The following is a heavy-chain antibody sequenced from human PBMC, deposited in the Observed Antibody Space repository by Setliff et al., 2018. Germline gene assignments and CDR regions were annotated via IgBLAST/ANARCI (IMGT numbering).Heavy chain of an antibody. CDR3: AHGGDFWSGYWGGGPRKVGYYFDY. J-gene: IGHJ4*02. CDR2: IYWDDDK. D-gene: IGHD3-3*01. CDR1: GFPLSTSGVG. V-gene: IGHV2-5*02. Sequence: GSGPTLVNPTQTLPLTCTFSGFPLSTSGVGVGWIRQPPGKALEWLALIYWDDDKRYSPSLKSRLTITKDTSKNQVVLTMTNIDPVDTATYYCAHGGDFWSGYWGGGPRKVGYYFDYWGQGTPVTVSA.